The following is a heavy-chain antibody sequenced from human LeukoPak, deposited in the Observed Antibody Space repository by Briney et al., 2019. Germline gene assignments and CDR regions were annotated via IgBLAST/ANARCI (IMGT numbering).Heavy chain of an antibody. CDR1: GFTVSSNY. CDR2: IYSGGST. J-gene: IGHJ4*02. D-gene: IGHD5-24*01. Sequence: GGSLRLSCAASGFTVSSNYMSWVRQAPGKGLEWVSVIYSGGSTYYVDSVEGRFTISRDNAKNSLYLQMNSLRDEDTAVYYCARASFQRWLQLGGDWGQGTLVTVSS. V-gene: IGHV3-53*01. CDR3: ARASFQRWLQLGGD.